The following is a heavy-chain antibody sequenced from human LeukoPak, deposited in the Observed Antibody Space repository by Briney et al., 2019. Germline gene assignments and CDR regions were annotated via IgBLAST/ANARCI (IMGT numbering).Heavy chain of an antibody. Sequence: GASVKVSCKASGYTFTSYGISWVRQAPGQGLEWMGGIIPIFGTANYAQKFQGRVTITADKSTSTAYMELSSLRSEDTAVYYCATDLTGTTTGHYWGQGTLVIVSS. J-gene: IGHJ4*02. D-gene: IGHD1-20*01. CDR3: ATDLTGTTTGHY. V-gene: IGHV1-69*06. CDR1: GYTFTSYG. CDR2: IIPIFGTA.